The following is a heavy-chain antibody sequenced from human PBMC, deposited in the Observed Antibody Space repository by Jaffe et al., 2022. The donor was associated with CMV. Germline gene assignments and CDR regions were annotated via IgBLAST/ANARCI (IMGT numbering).Heavy chain of an antibody. CDR3: ARHPGGSYGQFDY. CDR2: IFYSGAT. D-gene: IGHD5-18*01. V-gene: IGHV4-59*08. CDR1: GGSISGHY. J-gene: IGHJ4*02. Sequence: QVQLQESGPELVKPSETLSLTCTVSGGSISGHYWNWIRQSPGKGLEWIGSIFYSGATNYNSSLKSRVTISVDTSKNQFSLRLSSVTAADTAVYFCARHPGGSYGQFDYWGQGTLVTVSS.